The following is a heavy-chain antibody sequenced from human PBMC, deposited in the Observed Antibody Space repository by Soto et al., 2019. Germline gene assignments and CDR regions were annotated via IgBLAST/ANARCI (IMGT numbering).Heavy chain of an antibody. CDR1: GFTFSSHG. CDR2: ISKDGSNK. J-gene: IGHJ6*02. V-gene: IGHV3-30*19. CDR3: ARRSVGETADMDV. Sequence: QVQLVESGGGVVQPGRSLRLSCAASGFTFSSHGMYWVRQAPGKGLEWVALISKDGSNKYYADSVRGRFTISRDNSKNTLYVQMNSLRAEDTGVFYCARRSVGETADMDVWGQGTTVTVSS. D-gene: IGHD1-26*01.